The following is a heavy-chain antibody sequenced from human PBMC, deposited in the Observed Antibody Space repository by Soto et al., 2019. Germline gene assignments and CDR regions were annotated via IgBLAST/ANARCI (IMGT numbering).Heavy chain of an antibody. CDR3: GKTYYSDSRGPGDIDP. D-gene: IGHD3-22*01. CDR1: GYIFTSYG. J-gene: IGHJ5*02. V-gene: IGHV1-18*04. Sequence: QVQLVQSGAEERKSGASVKVACKASGYIFTSYGINWVRQAPGQGLEWMGWINPYSGNTNYAQKLQGRVTMTTDTSTSTAYMELRNLRSDDTAIYYCGKTYYSDSRGPGDIDPWGQGTLVTVSS. CDR2: INPYSGNT.